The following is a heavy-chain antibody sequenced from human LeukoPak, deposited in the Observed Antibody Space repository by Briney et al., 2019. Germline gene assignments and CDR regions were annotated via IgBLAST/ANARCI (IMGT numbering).Heavy chain of an antibody. J-gene: IGHJ5*02. V-gene: IGHV1-2*02. CDR2: INPNSGGT. CDR3: ARDPIRCSSTSCYSTNWFDP. CDR1: GYTFTSYD. D-gene: IGHD2-2*01. Sequence: GASVKVSCKASGYTFTSYDINWVRQAPGQGLEWMGWINPNSGGTNYAQKFQGRVTMTRDTSISTAYMELSRLRSDDTAVYYCARDPIRCSSTSCYSTNWFDPWGQGTLVTVSS.